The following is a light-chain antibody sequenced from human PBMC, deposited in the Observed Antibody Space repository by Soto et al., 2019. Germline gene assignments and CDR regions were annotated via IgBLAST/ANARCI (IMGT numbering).Light chain of an antibody. V-gene: IGLV2-8*01. CDR2: EVT. CDR1: SSDVGGYKY. CDR3: RSYGGTNNVV. J-gene: IGLJ2*01. Sequence: QSALTQPPSASGSPGKSVTISCTGTSSDVGGYKYVSWYQHHPGKAPKVVIYEVTKRPSGVPDRFSGSQSGNTASLTVYGLQAESGADYYCRSYGGTNNVVFGGGTKLTVL.